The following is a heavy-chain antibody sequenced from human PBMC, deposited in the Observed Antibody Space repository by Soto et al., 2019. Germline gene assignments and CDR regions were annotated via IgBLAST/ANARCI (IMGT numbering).Heavy chain of an antibody. V-gene: IGHV3-23*01. CDR3: AKATAAAGTSSWFDP. D-gene: IGHD6-13*01. J-gene: IGHJ5*02. Sequence: LRLSCAASGFTFSSYAMSWVRQAPGKGLEWVSAISGSGGSTYYADSVKGRFTISRDNSKNTLYLQMNGLRAEDTAVYYCAKATAAAGTSSWFDPWGQGTLVTVSS. CDR1: GFTFSSYA. CDR2: ISGSGGST.